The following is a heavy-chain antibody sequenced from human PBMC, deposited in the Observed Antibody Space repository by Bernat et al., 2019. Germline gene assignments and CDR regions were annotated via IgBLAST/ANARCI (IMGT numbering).Heavy chain of an antibody. J-gene: IGHJ6*02. CDR2: ISYDGSNK. V-gene: IGHV3-30*09. D-gene: IGHD4-17*01. Sequence: QVQLVESGGGVVQPGRSLSLSCAASGFTFSSYAMHWVRQAPGKGLEWVAVISYDGSNKYCADAVKGRFAISRDNSKNTLLLQTNSLRAEDTAVYDCARVMTTVSSKPDDYYYGMDVWGQGTTVTGSS. CDR1: GFTFSSYA. CDR3: ARVMTTVSSKPDDYYYGMDV.